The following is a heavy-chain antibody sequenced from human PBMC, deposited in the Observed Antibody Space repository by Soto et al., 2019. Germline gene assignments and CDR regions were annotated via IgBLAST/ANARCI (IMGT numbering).Heavy chain of an antibody. CDR1: GYTFTSYD. CDR2: MSPNSGNT. CDR3: ARSGPSIAAADWFDP. D-gene: IGHD6-13*01. Sequence: GASVKVSCKASGYTFTSYDINWVRQATGQGLEWMGWMSPNSGNTGYAQKFQGRVTMTRNTSISTAYMELSSLRSEDTAVYYCARSGPSIAAADWFDPWGQGTLVTVSS. J-gene: IGHJ5*02. V-gene: IGHV1-8*01.